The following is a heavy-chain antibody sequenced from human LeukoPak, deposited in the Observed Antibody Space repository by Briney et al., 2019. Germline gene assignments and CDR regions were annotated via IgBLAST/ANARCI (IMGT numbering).Heavy chain of an antibody. CDR1: EFPFVDHA. J-gene: IGHJ3*01. CDR2: IRSKEYGGTI. D-gene: IGHD5-24*01. Sequence: GGSLRLSCTASEFPFVDHAMSWFRQAPGKGLEWVGFIRSKEYGGTIEYAASVKGRFTISRDDSRGLAFLQMNSLRGEDTAVYYCAKARGWLQIWDNWGQGTMVTVSS. V-gene: IGHV3-49*03. CDR3: AKARGWLQIWDN.